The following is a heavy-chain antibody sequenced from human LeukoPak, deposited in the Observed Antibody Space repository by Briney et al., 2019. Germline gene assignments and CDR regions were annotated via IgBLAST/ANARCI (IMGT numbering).Heavy chain of an antibody. CDR1: GASIRSHY. D-gene: IGHD1-26*01. CDR2: ISYSGST. V-gene: IGHV4-59*11. J-gene: IGHJ6*02. Sequence: SETLSLTCTVSGASIRSHYWSWIRQPPGMRLEWLGYISYSGSTNYNPSLKSRVAISVDKCTNQISMWLTYVTTADPAITPCARAPLRDVSYWEPPFYSYGMDVWGQGTTVTVSS. CDR3: ARAPLRDVSYWEPPFYSYGMDV.